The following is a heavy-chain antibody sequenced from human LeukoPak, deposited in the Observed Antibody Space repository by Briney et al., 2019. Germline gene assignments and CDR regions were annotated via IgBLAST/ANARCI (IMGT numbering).Heavy chain of an antibody. Sequence: PSETLSVTCSVSDDSITMYYWTWIRQPPGKGLEWIGHVDHTGSTNFNPSLNGRVSISRDTTKNQFSLKLSSVTAADTAVYYCARGRNTMVRGAIGAETRYYYSYYMDVWGKGTTVTVSS. D-gene: IGHD3-10*01. J-gene: IGHJ6*03. V-gene: IGHV4-59*12. CDR3: ARGRNTMVRGAIGAETRYYYSYYMDV. CDR2: VDHTGST. CDR1: DDSITMYY.